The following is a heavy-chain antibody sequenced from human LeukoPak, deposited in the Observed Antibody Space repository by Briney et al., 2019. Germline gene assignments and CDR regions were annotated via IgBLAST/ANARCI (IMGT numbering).Heavy chain of an antibody. V-gene: IGHV4-61*02. CDR2: IYTSGST. J-gene: IGHJ6*03. CDR1: GGSISSGSYY. CDR3: ARDSTVVTPKSYYYYMDV. D-gene: IGHD4-23*01. Sequence: SETLSLTCTVSGGSISSGSYYWSWIRQPAGKGLEWIGRIYTSGSTNYNPSLKSRVTISVDTSKNQFSLKLSSVTAADTAVYYCARDSTVVTPKSYYYYMDVWGKGTTVTVSS.